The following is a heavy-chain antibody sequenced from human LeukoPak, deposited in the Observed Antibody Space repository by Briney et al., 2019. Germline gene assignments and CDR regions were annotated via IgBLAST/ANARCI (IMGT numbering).Heavy chain of an antibody. D-gene: IGHD3-22*01. Sequence: ASVKVSCKASGYTFTSYYMHWVRQAPGQGLEWMGIINPSGGSTSYAQKFQGRVTMTRDTSTSTVYMELSSLRSEDTAVYYCARDKADSSGYYYVHFDYWGQGTLVTVSS. CDR2: INPSGGST. CDR3: ARDKADSSGYYYVHFDY. J-gene: IGHJ4*02. V-gene: IGHV1-46*01. CDR1: GYTFTSYY.